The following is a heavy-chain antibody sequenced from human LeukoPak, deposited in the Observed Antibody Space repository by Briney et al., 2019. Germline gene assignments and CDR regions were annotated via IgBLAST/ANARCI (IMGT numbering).Heavy chain of an antibody. Sequence: SETLSLTCAVYGGSFSGYYWSWIRQPPGKGLEWIGEINHSGSTNYNPFLKSRVTISVDTSKNQFSLKLSSVTAADTAVYYCASLYCSSTSCFGAEWGIFDYWGQGTLVTVSS. CDR2: INHSGST. D-gene: IGHD2-2*01. CDR3: ASLYCSSTSCFGAEWGIFDY. J-gene: IGHJ4*02. V-gene: IGHV4-34*01. CDR1: GGSFSGYY.